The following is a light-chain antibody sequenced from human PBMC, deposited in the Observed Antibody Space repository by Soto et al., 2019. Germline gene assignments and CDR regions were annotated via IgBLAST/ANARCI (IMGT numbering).Light chain of an antibody. V-gene: IGKV3-20*01. Sequence: EIVLTQSPGTLSLSPGERAILSCRASQRVGSSSLAWYQQRPGQAPRLLIYGVSTRATGIPDRFSGSGSGTDFTLTIIRLESEDFAVYFCQQFGTSPALGGGTKVEIK. J-gene: IGKJ4*01. CDR2: GVS. CDR1: QRVGSSS. CDR3: QQFGTSPA.